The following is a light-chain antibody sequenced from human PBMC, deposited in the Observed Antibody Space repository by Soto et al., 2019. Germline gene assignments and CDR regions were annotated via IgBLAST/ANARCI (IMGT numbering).Light chain of an antibody. CDR2: GAS. CDR3: QQYNTLPYT. J-gene: IGKJ2*01. CDR1: QSVSSK. V-gene: IGKV3-15*01. Sequence: EIVMTQSPATLSVSPGERATLSCRASQSVSSKLVWYQQKPGQAPRLLIYGASTRATDIPARFSASASGTEFTLTISSLQSEDFAVYYCQQYNTLPYTFGQGTKLEIK.